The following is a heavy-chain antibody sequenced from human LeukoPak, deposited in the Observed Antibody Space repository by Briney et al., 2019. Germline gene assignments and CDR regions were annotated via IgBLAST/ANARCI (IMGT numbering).Heavy chain of an antibody. CDR2: ISGSGGST. J-gene: IGHJ4*02. D-gene: IGHD3-3*01. CDR3: AKAWDFWSGPYYFDY. Sequence: GGSLRLSCAASGFTFSSYAMSWVRQAPGKGLEWVSAISGSGGSTYYADSVKGRFTISRDNSKNTLYLQMNSLRAEDTAVYYCAKAWDFWSGPYYFDYWGQGTLVTVSS. CDR1: GFTFSSYA. V-gene: IGHV3-23*01.